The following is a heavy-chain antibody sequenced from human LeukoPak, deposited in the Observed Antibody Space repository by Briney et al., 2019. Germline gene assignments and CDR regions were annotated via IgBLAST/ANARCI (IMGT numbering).Heavy chain of an antibody. V-gene: IGHV1-69*05. CDR3: ARGEPLRYFDWLLYGFDY. Sequence: SVKVSCKASGGTFSSYAISWVRQAPGQGLEWMGGIIPIFCTANYAQKFQGRVTITTDESTSTAYMELSSLRSEDTAVYYCARGEPLRYFDWLLYGFDYWGQGTLVTVSS. CDR1: GGTFSSYA. CDR2: IIPIFCTA. D-gene: IGHD3-9*01. J-gene: IGHJ4*02.